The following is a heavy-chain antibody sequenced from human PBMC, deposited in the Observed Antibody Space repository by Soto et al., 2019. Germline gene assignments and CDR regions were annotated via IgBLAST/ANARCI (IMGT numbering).Heavy chain of an antibody. CDR3: ARDKITGLFDY. Sequence: QVQLQQWGAGLLKPSETLSLTCAVYGGSFSGYYWTWIRQPPGTGLEWIGEINHSGSTHYNPSLQSRVTISVDTSKNQSSPKLTSVTAADTAVYYCARDKITGLFDYWGQGTLVTVSS. D-gene: IGHD2-8*02. V-gene: IGHV4-34*01. CDR2: INHSGST. CDR1: GGSFSGYY. J-gene: IGHJ4*02.